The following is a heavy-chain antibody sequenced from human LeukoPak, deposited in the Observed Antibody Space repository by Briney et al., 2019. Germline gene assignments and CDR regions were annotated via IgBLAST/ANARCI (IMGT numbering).Heavy chain of an antibody. D-gene: IGHD4-17*01. V-gene: IGHV4-4*07. J-gene: IGHJ3*02. CDR2: IHSSGTA. Sequence: SETLSLTCSVSRGSMSTYFWNWVRQSAGKGLEWLGRIHSSGTANYNPSLKTRITMSIDTSKTQFSLRLTSVTAADTAVYFCARVPPDYAIIHDAFDIWGQGAVVTVSS. CDR1: RGSMSTYF. CDR3: ARVPPDYAIIHDAFDI.